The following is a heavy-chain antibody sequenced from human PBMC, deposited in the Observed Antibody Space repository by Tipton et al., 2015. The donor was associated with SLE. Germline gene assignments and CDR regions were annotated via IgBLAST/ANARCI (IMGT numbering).Heavy chain of an antibody. CDR1: GGSIRSHY. V-gene: IGHV4-59*03. Sequence: TLSLTCTFSGGSIRSHYWSWFRQPPGQTLEWIGYIYSGGSNNYNPSLKSRVSISVDTSKNQISRKRSSVTAADTAVYYCACVWDYGDAFDIWGQGTMVTVSS. CDR2: IYSGGSN. CDR3: ACVWDYGDAFDI. D-gene: IGHD4-17*01. J-gene: IGHJ3*02.